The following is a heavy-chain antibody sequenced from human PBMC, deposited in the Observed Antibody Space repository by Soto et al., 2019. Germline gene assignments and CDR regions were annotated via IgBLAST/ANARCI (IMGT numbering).Heavy chain of an antibody. CDR3: ARVGIAAARRWFEP. V-gene: IGHV4-30-2*01. CDR1: GGSISSGGYS. Sequence: QLQLQESGSGLVKPSQTLSLTCAVSGGSISSGGYSWSWIRQPPGKGLEWIGYIYHSGSTYYNPSLKSRVTISVDRSKNQFSLKLSSVTAADTAVYYCARVGIAAARRWFEPWGQGTLVTGSS. CDR2: IYHSGST. D-gene: IGHD6-13*01. J-gene: IGHJ5*02.